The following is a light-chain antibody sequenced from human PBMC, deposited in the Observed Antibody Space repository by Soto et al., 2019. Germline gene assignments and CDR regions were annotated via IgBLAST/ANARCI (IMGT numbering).Light chain of an antibody. J-gene: IGKJ1*01. V-gene: IGKV3-20*01. CDR3: HQFGSSPPRT. Sequence: EIVLPQSPGTLSLSPGERTTLSCRASQSVSSNSLAWFQHKSGQPPRLLIYAASSRATGIPARCSGSGSGTDFTLTISRLEPEDFAVYYCHQFGSSPPRTFGQGTKVDI. CDR2: AAS. CDR1: QSVSSNS.